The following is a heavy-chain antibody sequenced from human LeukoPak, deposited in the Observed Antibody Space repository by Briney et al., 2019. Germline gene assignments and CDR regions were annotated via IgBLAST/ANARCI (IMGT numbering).Heavy chain of an antibody. CDR3: ARDRDYDILTGYKGRANFDY. J-gene: IGHJ4*02. D-gene: IGHD3-9*01. CDR2: ISAYNGNT. CDR1: GYTFTSYG. Sequence: ASVKVSCKASGYTFTSYGISWVRQAPGQGLEYMGWISAYNGNTNYAQKLQGRVTMTTDTSTSTAYMELRSLRSDDTAVYYCARDRDYDILTGYKGRANFDYWGQGTLVTVSS. V-gene: IGHV1-18*01.